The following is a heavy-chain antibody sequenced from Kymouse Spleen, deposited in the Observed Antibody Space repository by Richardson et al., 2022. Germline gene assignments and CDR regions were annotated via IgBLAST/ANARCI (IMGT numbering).Heavy chain of an antibody. Sequence: QVQLVESGGGVVQPGRSLRLSCAASGFTFSSYGMHWVRQAPGKGLEWVAVISYDGSNKYYADSVKGRFTISRDNSKNTLYLQMNSLRAEDTAVYYCATTYYYDSSGYSLFDYWGQGTLVTVSS. CDR1: GFTFSSYG. V-gene: IGHV3-30*18. J-gene: IGHJ4*02. CDR3: ATTYYYDSSGYSLFDY. D-gene: IGHD3-22*01. CDR2: ISYDGSNK.